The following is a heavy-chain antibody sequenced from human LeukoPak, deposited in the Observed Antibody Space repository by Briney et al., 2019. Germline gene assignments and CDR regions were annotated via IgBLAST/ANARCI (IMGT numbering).Heavy chain of an antibody. D-gene: IGHD2-2*01. CDR3: VRGYCSSTSCPTLYYY. V-gene: IGHV3-74*01. J-gene: IGHJ4*02. Sequence: GGSLRLSCAASGFSFRSYWMHWVRQVPGKGLVWVSRINNDGSTTCYADSVKGRFTISRDNAKNTLYLQMNSLRAEDTAVYYCVRGYCSSTSCPTLYYYWGQGTLVTVSS. CDR2: INNDGSTT. CDR1: GFSFRSYW.